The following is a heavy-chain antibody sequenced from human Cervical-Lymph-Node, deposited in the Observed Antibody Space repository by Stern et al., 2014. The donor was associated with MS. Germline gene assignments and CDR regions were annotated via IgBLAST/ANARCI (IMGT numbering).Heavy chain of an antibody. CDR3: AREHHGGNFAS. V-gene: IGHV1-69*01. Sequence: VQLVQSGAEVKKPGSSVKVSCKVSGATFSTNGISWVRQGPGQGLECMGGIVPIFEKSNYAQKFRGRVTITADESTSTAYVELTSLRSEDTAVYYCAREHHGGNFASWGQGTLVTVSS. D-gene: IGHD4-23*01. CDR1: GATFSTNG. J-gene: IGHJ4*02. CDR2: IVPIFEKS.